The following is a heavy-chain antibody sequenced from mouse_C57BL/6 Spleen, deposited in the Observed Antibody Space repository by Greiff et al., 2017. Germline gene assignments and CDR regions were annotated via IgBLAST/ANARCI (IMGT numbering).Heavy chain of an antibody. Sequence: QVQLQQSGAELVKPGASVKLSCKASGYTFTEYTIHWVKQRSGQGLEWIGWFYPGSGSITYNEKLKEKATFTAYKSSRTGYMELSRLTSEDSGVYFCARHEESYSNYWYFDVWGTGTTVTVSS. J-gene: IGHJ1*03. D-gene: IGHD2-5*01. V-gene: IGHV1-62-2*01. CDR1: GYTFTEYT. CDR2: FYPGSGSI. CDR3: ARHEESYSNYWYFDV.